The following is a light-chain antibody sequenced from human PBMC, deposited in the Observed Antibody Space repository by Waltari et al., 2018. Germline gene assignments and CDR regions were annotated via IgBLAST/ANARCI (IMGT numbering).Light chain of an antibody. CDR3: QVWDNFIDHPV. CDR1: NIGTYS. CDR2: DDN. V-gene: IGLV3-21*02. Sequence: SIILTQPPSLSVAPGQTARIACGGNNIGTYSVHWYQQKPAQAPLLVIYDDNDRPSGIPERFSGSTSGNTATLTIRRVDPGDDAAYYCQVWDNFIDHPVFGGGTKLTVL. J-gene: IGLJ2*01.